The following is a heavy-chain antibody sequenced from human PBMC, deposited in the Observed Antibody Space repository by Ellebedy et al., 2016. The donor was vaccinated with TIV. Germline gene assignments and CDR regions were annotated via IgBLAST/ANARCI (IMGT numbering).Heavy chain of an antibody. Sequence: MPSETLSLTCTVSGGSISSSSYYWGWIRQPPGKGLEWIGSFYYSGSTYFNPSLNSRVTMSVDTSKNQFSLRLSSVTAADTAVYYCATSTTWTAYDCWGQGTLVTVSS. D-gene: IGHD6-13*01. CDR3: ATSTTWTAYDC. J-gene: IGHJ4*02. V-gene: IGHV4-39*07. CDR2: FYYSGST. CDR1: GGSISSSSYY.